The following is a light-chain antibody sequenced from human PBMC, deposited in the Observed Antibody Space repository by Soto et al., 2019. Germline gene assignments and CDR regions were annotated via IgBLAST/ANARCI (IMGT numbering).Light chain of an antibody. CDR2: RNN. CDR3: TSYADSSPVV. V-gene: IGLV1-47*01. J-gene: IGLJ2*01. Sequence: QSVLTQPPSASGTPGQRVTISCSGSSSNIGSNYVYWYQQLPGTAPKLLIYRNNQRPSGVPDRFSGSKSGTSASLAISGLRSEDEADYYCTSYADSSPVVFGGGTKVTVL. CDR1: SSNIGSNY.